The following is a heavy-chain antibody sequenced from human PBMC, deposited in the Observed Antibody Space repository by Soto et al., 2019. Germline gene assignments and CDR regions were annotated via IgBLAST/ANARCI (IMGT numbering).Heavy chain of an antibody. J-gene: IGHJ6*03. CDR1: GGSISSGGYY. CDR3: ARALLVGDHYYYYYMDV. V-gene: IGHV4-31*03. CDR2: IYYSGST. D-gene: IGHD3-3*01. Sequence: SETLSLTCTVSGGSISSGGYYWSWIRQHPGKGLEWIGYIYYSGSTYYNPSLKSRVTISVDTSKNQFSLKLSSVTAADTAVYYCARALLVGDHYYYYYMDVRGKRTTVTVSS.